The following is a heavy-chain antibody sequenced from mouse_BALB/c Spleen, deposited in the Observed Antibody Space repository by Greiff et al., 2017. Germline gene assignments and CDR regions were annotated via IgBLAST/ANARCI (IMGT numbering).Heavy chain of an antibody. CDR3: ARGRDDYDVGAMDY. V-gene: IGHV5-6-5*01. CDR1: GFTFSSYA. J-gene: IGHJ4*01. CDR2: ISSGGST. Sequence: EVKLVESGGGLVKPGGSLKLSCAASGFTFSSYAMSWVRQTPEKRLEWVASISSGGSTYYPDSVKGRFTISRDNARNILYLQMSSLRSEDTAMYYCARGRDDYDVGAMDYWGQGTSVTVSS. D-gene: IGHD2-4*01.